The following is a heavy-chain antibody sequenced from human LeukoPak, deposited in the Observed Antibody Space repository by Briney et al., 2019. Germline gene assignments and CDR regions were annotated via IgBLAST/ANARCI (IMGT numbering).Heavy chain of an antibody. Sequence: SETLSLTCTVSGGSISSYYWSWIRQPAGKGLEWIGRIYTSGSTNYNPSLKSRVTMSVDTSKNQFSLKLSSVTAADTAVYYCARDATTYYYYYMDVWGKGTTVTISS. D-gene: IGHD5-12*01. V-gene: IGHV4-4*07. CDR3: ARDATTYYYYYMDV. J-gene: IGHJ6*03. CDR2: IYTSGST. CDR1: GGSISSYY.